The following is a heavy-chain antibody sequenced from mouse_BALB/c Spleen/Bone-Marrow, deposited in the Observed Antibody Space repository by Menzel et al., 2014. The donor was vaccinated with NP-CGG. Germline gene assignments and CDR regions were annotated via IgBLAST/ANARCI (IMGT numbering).Heavy chain of an antibody. CDR1: GYSFTDYY. Sequence: EVQLQESGPEVVKTGASVKISCKASGYSFTDYYIHWVKQSHGESLEWIGYISCYNGVTGYNQKFKGKATMTVDKSSSTAYMELARLTSEDSAIYYCARSGKVRNAMDYWGQGTSVTVSS. D-gene: IGHD2-14*01. CDR2: ISCYNGVT. J-gene: IGHJ4*01. CDR3: ARSGKVRNAMDY. V-gene: IGHV1-34*01.